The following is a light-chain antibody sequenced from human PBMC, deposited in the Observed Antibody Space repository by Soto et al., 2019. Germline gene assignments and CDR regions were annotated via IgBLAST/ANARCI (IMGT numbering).Light chain of an antibody. V-gene: IGKV3D-20*02. CDR2: GAS. CDR1: QSVSSN. J-gene: IGKJ1*01. CDR3: QQRSNWPTWT. Sequence: EIVMTQSPATLSVSPGERATLSCRASQSVSSNLAWYQQKPGQAPRLLIYGASSRATGIPDRFSGSGSGTDFTLTISRLEPEDFAVYYCQQRSNWPTWTFGQGTKVDIK.